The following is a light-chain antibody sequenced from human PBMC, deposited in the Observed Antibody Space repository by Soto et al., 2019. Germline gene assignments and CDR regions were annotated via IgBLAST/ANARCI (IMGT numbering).Light chain of an antibody. V-gene: IGLV2-14*03. Sequence: QSVLTQPASVSGSPGQSITISCTGNHNDIGTYDYVSWYQQHPGRAPRLLIYGVTTRPSGISDRFSASKSGLTASLTISGLQPEDDADYYCSSLTSDRIYVFGPGTTVTVL. CDR3: SSLTSDRIYV. J-gene: IGLJ1*01. CDR1: HNDIGTYDY. CDR2: GVT.